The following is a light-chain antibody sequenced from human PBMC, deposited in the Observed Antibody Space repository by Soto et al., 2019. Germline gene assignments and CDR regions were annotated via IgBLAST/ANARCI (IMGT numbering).Light chain of an antibody. CDR3: QSYDSSLSGSV. Sequence: QSVLTQPPSVSGAPGQRGTISFTGTSSYIGAGYDVHWYQQLPGTAPKLLIYGNSNRPSGVPDRFSGSKSGTSVSLAITGLQAEDEADYCCQSYDSSLSGSVFGGGTKLTVL. CDR1: SSYIGAGYD. J-gene: IGLJ3*02. CDR2: GNS. V-gene: IGLV1-40*01.